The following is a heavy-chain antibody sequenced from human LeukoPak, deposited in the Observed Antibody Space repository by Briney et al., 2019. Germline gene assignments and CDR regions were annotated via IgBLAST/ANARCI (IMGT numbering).Heavy chain of an antibody. D-gene: IGHD2-21*02. CDR1: GFTFSSYA. Sequence: GGSLRLSYAASGFTFSSYAISWVRQAPGKGLEWVSAISGSGGSTYYADSVKGRFTISRDNSKNTPYLQMNSLRAEDTAVYYCAKDIVVVTAILFDYWGQGTLVTVSS. J-gene: IGHJ4*02. CDR3: AKDIVVVTAILFDY. CDR2: ISGSGGST. V-gene: IGHV3-23*01.